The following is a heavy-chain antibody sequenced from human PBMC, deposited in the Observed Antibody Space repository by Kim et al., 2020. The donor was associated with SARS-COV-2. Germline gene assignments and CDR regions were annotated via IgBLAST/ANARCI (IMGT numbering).Heavy chain of an antibody. CDR3: ARALGSGSYYTNYNWFEP. CDR2: IYYSGST. D-gene: IGHD3-10*01. V-gene: IGHV4-31*03. J-gene: IGHJ5*02. Sequence: SETLSLTCTVSGGSISSGGYYWSWIRQHPGKGLEWIGYIYYSGSTYYNPSLKSRVTISVDTSKNQFSLKLSSVTAADTAVYYCARALGSGSYYTNYNWFEPWGQGTLVTVSS. CDR1: GGSISSGGYY.